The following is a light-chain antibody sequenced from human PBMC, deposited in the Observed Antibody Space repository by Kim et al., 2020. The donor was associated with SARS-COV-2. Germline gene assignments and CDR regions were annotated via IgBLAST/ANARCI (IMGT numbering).Light chain of an antibody. CDR1: SGSIASNY. CDR3: QSYDSSNLWV. Sequence: KTVTISCTRSSGSIASNYVQWYQQRPGSAPTTVIYEDYQRPSGVPDRFSGSIDSSSNSASLTISGLKTEDEADYYCQSYDSSNLWVFGGGTQLTVL. CDR2: EDY. V-gene: IGLV6-57*03. J-gene: IGLJ3*02.